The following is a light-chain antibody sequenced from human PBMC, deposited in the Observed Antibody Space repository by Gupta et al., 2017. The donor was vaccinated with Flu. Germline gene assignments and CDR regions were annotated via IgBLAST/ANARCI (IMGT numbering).Light chain of an antibody. CDR2: GAS. J-gene: IGKJ4*01. CDR1: QEIAGN. CDR3: QQYNNWPLT. Sequence: EIVMTQSPVTLSVSPGEGTTLSCRASQEIAGNLAWYQQKPGQAPRLLISGASTRATGTPDRFSGSRSGTEFTLTISSLQSEDFAVYYCQQYNNWPLTFGGGTKVEIK. V-gene: IGKV3-15*01.